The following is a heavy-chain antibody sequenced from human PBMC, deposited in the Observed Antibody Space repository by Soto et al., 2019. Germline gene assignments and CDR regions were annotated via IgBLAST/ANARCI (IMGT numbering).Heavy chain of an antibody. J-gene: IGHJ4*02. D-gene: IGHD2-2*01. CDR3: ARDSSLGYSFDY. CDR1: GHTFTNYG. V-gene: IGHV1-18*01. Sequence: ASVKVSCKASGHTFTNYGFGWVRQVPGQGLEWMGWISAYNGNTKYAQKLQGRVTMTTDTSTSTVYMELRSLRSDDTAVYYCARDSSLGYSFDYSGQGIRVTVSS. CDR2: ISAYNGNT.